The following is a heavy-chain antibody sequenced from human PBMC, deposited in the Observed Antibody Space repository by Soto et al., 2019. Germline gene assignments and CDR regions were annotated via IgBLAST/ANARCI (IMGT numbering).Heavy chain of an antibody. CDR1: GYTFTSYY. D-gene: IGHD6-19*01. CDR3: ARDVAVAAGGPNWFDP. V-gene: IGHV1-46*01. Sequence: ASVKVSCKASGYTFTSYYMHWVRQAPEQGLEWMGIINPSGGSTSYAQKFQGRVTMTRDTSTSTVYMELSSLRSEDTAVYYCARDVAVAAGGPNWFDPWGQGTLVTVS. J-gene: IGHJ5*02. CDR2: INPSGGST.